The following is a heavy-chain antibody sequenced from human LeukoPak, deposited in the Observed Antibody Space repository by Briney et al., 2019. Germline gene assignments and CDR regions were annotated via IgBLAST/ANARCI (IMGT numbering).Heavy chain of an antibody. D-gene: IGHD6-13*01. CDR3: VRLGRAAGFYFFDY. CDR1: GGSFSGYY. V-gene: IGHV4-34*01. CDR2: IRHTGST. Sequence: SETLSLTCAVYGGSFSGYYWSWIRQPPGKGLEWIGDIRHTGSTNYNPSLESRVTISIDTSKRHFSLKLTSVTAVDTAVYYCVRLGRAAGFYFFDYWGQGSLVTVSS. J-gene: IGHJ4*02.